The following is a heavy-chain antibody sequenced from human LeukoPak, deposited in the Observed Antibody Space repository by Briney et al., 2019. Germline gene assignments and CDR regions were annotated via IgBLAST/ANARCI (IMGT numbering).Heavy chain of an antibody. CDR1: GGTFSSYA. CDR3: ARAGGVVTVLRYLDL. Sequence: ASVKVSCKASGGTFSSYAISWVRQAPGQGLEWMGRIIPILGIANYAQKFQGRVTITADKSTSTAYMELSSLRSEDTAVYYCARAGGVVTVLRYLDLWGRGTLVTVSS. J-gene: IGHJ2*01. CDR2: IIPILGIA. V-gene: IGHV1-69*04. D-gene: IGHD4-23*01.